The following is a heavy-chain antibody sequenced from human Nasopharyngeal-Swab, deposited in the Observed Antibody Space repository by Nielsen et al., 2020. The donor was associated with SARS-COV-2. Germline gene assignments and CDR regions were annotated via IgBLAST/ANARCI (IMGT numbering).Heavy chain of an antibody. D-gene: IGHD1/OR15-1a*01. V-gene: IGHV3-33*01. Sequence: GGSLRLSCAASGFIFSSYGMHWVRQAPGKGLEWVAVIWYDGSNKYYPGSVKGRFTISRENAKNSLYLQMNSLRAGDTAVYYCAREGLEQRVFDYWGQGTLVTVSS. CDR2: IWYDGSNK. J-gene: IGHJ4*02. CDR1: GFIFSSYG. CDR3: AREGLEQRVFDY.